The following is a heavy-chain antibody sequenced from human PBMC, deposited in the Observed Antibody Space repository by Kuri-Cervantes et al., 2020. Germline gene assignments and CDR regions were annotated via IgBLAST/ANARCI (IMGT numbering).Heavy chain of an antibody. D-gene: IGHD4-11*01. V-gene: IGHV3-23*01. J-gene: IGHJ4*02. CDR1: GFTFSSYA. Sequence: GEFLKISCAASGFTFSSYAMSWVRQAPGKGLEWVSAISGSGGSTYYADSVKGRFTISRDNSKNTLYLQMNSLRAEDTAVYYCTTDFGADDYSNQYWGQGTLVTVSS. CDR3: TTDFGADDYSNQY. CDR2: ISGSGGST.